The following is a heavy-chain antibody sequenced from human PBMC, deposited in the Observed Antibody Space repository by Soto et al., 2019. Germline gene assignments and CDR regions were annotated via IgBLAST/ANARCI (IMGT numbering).Heavy chain of an antibody. CDR2: ISSSSSYI. CDR1: GFTFSSYS. J-gene: IGHJ4*02. V-gene: IGHV3-21*01. CDR3: ARGPGYSSSWYPFDY. Sequence: LRLSCAASGFTFSSYSMNWVRQAPGKGLEWVSSISSSSSYIYYADSVKGRFTISRDNAKNSLYLQMNSLRAEDTAVYYCARGPGYSSSWYPFDYWGQGTLVTVSS. D-gene: IGHD6-13*01.